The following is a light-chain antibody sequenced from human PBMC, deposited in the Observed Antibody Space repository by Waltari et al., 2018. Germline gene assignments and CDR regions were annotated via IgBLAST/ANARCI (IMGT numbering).Light chain of an antibody. CDR2: GAS. Sequence: DIVLTQSPGTLSLSPGERATLPCRASQGVSSSNLAWYQQKPAQAPRLLIYGASRRATAIPDRFSGSGSGTDFTLRISRLEPEDFAVYHCQQYDSSPPRYTFGQGTMLEI. J-gene: IGKJ2*01. CDR3: QQYDSSPPRYT. CDR1: QGVSSSN. V-gene: IGKV3-20*01.